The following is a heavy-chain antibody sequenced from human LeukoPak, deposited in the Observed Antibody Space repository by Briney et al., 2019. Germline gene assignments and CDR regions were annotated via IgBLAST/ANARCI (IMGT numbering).Heavy chain of an antibody. V-gene: IGHV4-34*01. CDR1: GGSFSGYY. CDR2: INHSGST. Sequence: PSETLSLTCAVYGGSFSGYYWSWIRQPPGKGLEWIGVINHSGSTNYNPSLKSRVTISVDTSKNQFSLKLSSVTAADTAVYYCARGPGGSYRSGLGRRLYYFDYWGQGTLVTVSS. CDR3: ARGPGGSYRSGLGRRLYYFDY. D-gene: IGHD3-16*02. J-gene: IGHJ4*02.